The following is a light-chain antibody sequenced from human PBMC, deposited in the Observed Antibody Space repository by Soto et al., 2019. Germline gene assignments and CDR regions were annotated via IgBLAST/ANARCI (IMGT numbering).Light chain of an antibody. Sequence: DIQMTQSPSTLSGSVGDRVTITCRASQTISSWLAWYQQKPGKAPKLLIYKASTLKSGVPSRFSGRGSGTEFTLTISSLQPDEFATYNCQHYNSYSEAFGQGTKLELK. CDR2: KAS. J-gene: IGKJ1*01. CDR1: QTISSW. CDR3: QHYNSYSEA. V-gene: IGKV1-5*03.